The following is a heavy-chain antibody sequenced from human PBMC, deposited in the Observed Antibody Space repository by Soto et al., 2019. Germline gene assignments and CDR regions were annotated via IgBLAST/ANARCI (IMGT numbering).Heavy chain of an antibody. CDR1: GFTFSSYG. V-gene: IGHV3-30*18. Sequence: GGSLRLSCAASGFTFSSYGMHWVRQAPGKGLEWVAVISYDGSNKYYADSVKGRFTISRDNSKNTLYLQMNSLRAEDTAVYYCAKAKDWDRYYFDYWGQGTLVTVSS. CDR3: AKAKDWDRYYFDY. J-gene: IGHJ4*02. CDR2: ISYDGSNK. D-gene: IGHD3-9*01.